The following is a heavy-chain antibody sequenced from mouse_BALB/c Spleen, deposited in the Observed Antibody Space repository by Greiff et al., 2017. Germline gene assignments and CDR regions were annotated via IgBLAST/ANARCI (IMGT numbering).Heavy chain of an antibody. J-gene: IGHJ2*01. CDR2: INPYNDYT. D-gene: IGHD2-14*01. V-gene: IGHV1S45*01. CDR1: GYTFTNH. CDR3: ANRYFDY. Sequence: EVQLQQSGAELVRPGASVKISCKAFGYTFTNHHKLGEAEAWTGLDWIGYINPYNDYTSYNQKFKGKATLTVDKSSSTAYMELSSLTSEDSAVYYCANRYFDYWGQGTTLTVSS.